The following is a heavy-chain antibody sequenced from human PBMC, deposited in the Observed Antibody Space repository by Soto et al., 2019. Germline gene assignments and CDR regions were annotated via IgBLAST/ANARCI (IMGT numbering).Heavy chain of an antibody. CDR3: ATSGSKPRFDS. Sequence: GGSLRLSCAASGFAVSSKYMSWVRQAPGKGLEWVSLISSGGSTYYVDSVKGRFTISRDTSKNTLFLQMSSLRAEDTAVYYCATSGSKPRFDSWGQGNLVTVSS. CDR2: ISSGGST. V-gene: IGHV3-66*01. CDR1: GFAVSSKY. D-gene: IGHD1-26*01. J-gene: IGHJ4*02.